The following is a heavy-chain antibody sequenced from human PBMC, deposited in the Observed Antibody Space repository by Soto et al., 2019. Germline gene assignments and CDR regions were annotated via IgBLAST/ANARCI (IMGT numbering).Heavy chain of an antibody. Sequence: SETLSLTCAVSGDSISTNNWWSWVRQSPGKGLEWIGEIYHSGSTYYNPSLKSRVTISIDMSKSQFSLKLTSVTAADTAVYYCASRYSYSWDSYFNYWGQGTLVTVSS. J-gene: IGHJ4*02. CDR1: GDSISTNNW. V-gene: IGHV4-4*02. CDR2: IYHSGST. D-gene: IGHD1-26*01. CDR3: ASRYSYSWDSYFNY.